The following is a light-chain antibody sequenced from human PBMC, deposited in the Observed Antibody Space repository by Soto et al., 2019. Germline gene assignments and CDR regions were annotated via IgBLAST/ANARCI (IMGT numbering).Light chain of an antibody. Sequence: DVQMTQSPSSLSSSVGDRITITCRASETITSYLHWFQQIPGKAPRLLIFLASNLQRGVPSRFSGSGSGTNFTLTISGLQPEDFAIYFCQQSYTPLITFGGGTKVDI. V-gene: IGKV1-39*01. CDR3: QQSYTPLIT. CDR2: LAS. CDR1: ETITSY. J-gene: IGKJ4*01.